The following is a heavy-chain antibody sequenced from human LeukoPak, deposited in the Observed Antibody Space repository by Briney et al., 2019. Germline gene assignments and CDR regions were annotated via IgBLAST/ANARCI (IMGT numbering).Heavy chain of an antibody. Sequence: QAGGSLRLSCAASGFTFSSYGMHWVRQAPGKGLEWVAVIWYDGSNKYYADSVKGRFTISRDNSKNTLYLQMNSLRAEDTAVYYCARDSAVADAFDIWGQGTMVTVSS. CDR1: GFTFSSYG. V-gene: IGHV3-33*01. D-gene: IGHD6-19*01. J-gene: IGHJ3*02. CDR2: IWYDGSNK. CDR3: ARDSAVADAFDI.